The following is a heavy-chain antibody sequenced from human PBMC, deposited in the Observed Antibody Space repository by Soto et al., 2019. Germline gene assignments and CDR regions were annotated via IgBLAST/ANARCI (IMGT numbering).Heavy chain of an antibody. CDR2: IYYSGST. CDR3: TSSAPKDAFDL. D-gene: IGHD6-13*01. Sequence: QGQLQESGPGVVRPSQTLSLTCTVSGASISSGDHYWTWIRQPPGKGLEWIGYIYYSGSTFSNPSLSSRVTMSIDMSKSQFSLNLRSVTAAGTAVYYCTSSAPKDAFDLWGQGTMVIVSS. J-gene: IGHJ3*01. V-gene: IGHV4-30-4*01. CDR1: GASISSGDHY.